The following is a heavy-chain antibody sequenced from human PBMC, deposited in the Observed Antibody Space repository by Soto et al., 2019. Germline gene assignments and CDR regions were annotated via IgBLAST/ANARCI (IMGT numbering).Heavy chain of an antibody. J-gene: IGHJ6*03. CDR2: ITWSSDSM. Sequence: EVQLVESGGGLVQPGRSLRLSCVASGFTFYNHGMHWVRQAPGRGLEWVSGITWSSDSMGYADSVKGRFTISRDNAKNSLYLHLNSLRPEDTALYYCAKEDSGFSGHMAVCSKGTTVTVSS. V-gene: IGHV3-9*01. D-gene: IGHD3-10*01. CDR1: GFTFYNHG. CDR3: AKEDSGFSGHMAV.